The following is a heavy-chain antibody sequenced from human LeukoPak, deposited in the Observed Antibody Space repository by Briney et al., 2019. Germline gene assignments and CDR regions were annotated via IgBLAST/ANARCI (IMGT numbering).Heavy chain of an antibody. Sequence: SSETLSLTCAVYGGSFSGYYWSWIRQPPGKGLEWIGEINHSGSTNYTPSLKSRVTISVDTSKNQFSLKLSSVTAADTAVYYCARNRPMVRGGEYYYMDVWSKGTTVTVSS. D-gene: IGHD3-10*01. CDR1: GGSFSGYY. V-gene: IGHV4-34*01. CDR3: ARNRPMVRGGEYYYMDV. CDR2: INHSGST. J-gene: IGHJ6*03.